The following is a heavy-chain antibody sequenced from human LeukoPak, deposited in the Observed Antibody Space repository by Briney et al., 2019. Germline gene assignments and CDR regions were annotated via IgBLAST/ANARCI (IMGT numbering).Heavy chain of an antibody. CDR2: INHSGST. D-gene: IGHD6-19*01. Sequence: SETLSLTCAVYGGSFSGYFWSWIRQPPGKGLEWIGEINHSGSTNYNPSLKSRVTISVDTSKNQFSLKLSSVTAADTAVYYCARVAEDSSGWYDYWGQGTLVTVSS. V-gene: IGHV4-34*01. CDR3: ARVAEDSSGWYDY. CDR1: GGSFSGYF. J-gene: IGHJ4*02.